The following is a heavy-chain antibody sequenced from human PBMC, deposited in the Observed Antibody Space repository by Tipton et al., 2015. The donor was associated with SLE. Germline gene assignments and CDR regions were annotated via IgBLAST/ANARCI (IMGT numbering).Heavy chain of an antibody. Sequence: GSLRLSCAASGFTFSTYEMNWVRQAPGKGLEWLSYISTTGITTYYADSVKGRFTISRDNANNLVNLQMNGLRAEDTALYYCARAGCSSTSCPGGFDVWGQGTMVTVSS. V-gene: IGHV3-48*03. CDR3: ARAGCSSTSCPGGFDV. CDR1: GFTFSTYE. J-gene: IGHJ3*01. CDR2: ISTTGITT. D-gene: IGHD2-2*01.